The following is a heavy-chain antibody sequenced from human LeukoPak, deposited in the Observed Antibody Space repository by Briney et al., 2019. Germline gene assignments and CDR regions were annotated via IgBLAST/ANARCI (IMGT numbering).Heavy chain of an antibody. CDR3: ARQWLNQFDS. V-gene: IGHV4-34*01. CDR2: INHSGST. J-gene: IGHJ4*02. Sequence: SETLSLTCAVYGGSFSGYYWSWIRQPPGKGLEWIGEINHSGSTNYNPSLKSRVTITVGTSKNQFSLKQIYVTAADTAVYYFARQWLNQFDSWGQGTLVTVSS. D-gene: IGHD6-19*01. CDR1: GGSFSGYY.